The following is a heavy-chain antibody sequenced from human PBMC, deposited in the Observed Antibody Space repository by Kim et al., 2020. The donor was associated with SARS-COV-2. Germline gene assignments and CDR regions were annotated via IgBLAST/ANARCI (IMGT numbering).Heavy chain of an antibody. D-gene: IGHD6-13*01. CDR3: ARLEYSSSWYRWFDP. V-gene: IGHV3-11*01. J-gene: IGHJ5*02. CDR2: ISSSGSTI. CDR1: GFTFSDYY. Sequence: GGSLRLSCAASGFTFSDYYMSWIRQAPGKGLEWVSYISSSGSTIYYADSVKGRFTISRDNAKNSLYLQMNSLRAEDTAVYYCARLEYSSSWYRWFDPWGQGTLVTVSS.